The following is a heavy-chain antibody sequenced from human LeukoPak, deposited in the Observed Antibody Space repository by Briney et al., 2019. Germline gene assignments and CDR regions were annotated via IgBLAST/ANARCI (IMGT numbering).Heavy chain of an antibody. CDR3: ARGGTMSSGFYSYFDY. J-gene: IGHJ4*02. CDR1: GFTVSSNY. Sequence: GGSLRLSCAASGFTVSSNYMSWVRQAPGKGLEWVSVIYSGGSTYYADSVKGRFTISRDNSKITLYLQMNSLRAEDTAVYYCARGGTMSSGFYSYFDYWGQGTLVTVSS. V-gene: IGHV3-66*01. CDR2: IYSGGST. D-gene: IGHD6-19*01.